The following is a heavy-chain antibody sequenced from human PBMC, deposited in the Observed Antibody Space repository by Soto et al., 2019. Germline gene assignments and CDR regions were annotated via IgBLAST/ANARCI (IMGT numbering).Heavy chain of an antibody. J-gene: IGHJ4*02. CDR3: ARLDDSSGYDD. CDR2: ISSSSYI. CDR1: GFTFSSYS. V-gene: IGHV3-21*01. D-gene: IGHD3-22*01. Sequence: GGSLRLSCAASGFTFSSYSMNWVRQAPGKGLEWVSSISSSSYIYYADSVKGRFTISRDNAKNSLYLQMNSRRAEDTAVYYCARLDDSSGYDDWGQGTLVTVSS.